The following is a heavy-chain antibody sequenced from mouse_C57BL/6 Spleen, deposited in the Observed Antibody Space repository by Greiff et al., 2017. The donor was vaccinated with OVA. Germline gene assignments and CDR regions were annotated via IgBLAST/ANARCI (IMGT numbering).Heavy chain of an antibody. CDR3: ARASSNYVPEGAMDY. CDR2: IYPRSGNT. V-gene: IGHV1-81*01. J-gene: IGHJ4*01. D-gene: IGHD2-5*01. Sequence: VQLVESGAELARPGASVKLSCKASGYTFTSYGISWVKQRTGQGLEWIGEIYPRSGNTYYNEKFKGKATLTADKSSSTAYMELRSLTSEDSAVYFCARASSNYVPEGAMDYWGQGTSVTVSS. CDR1: GYTFTSYG.